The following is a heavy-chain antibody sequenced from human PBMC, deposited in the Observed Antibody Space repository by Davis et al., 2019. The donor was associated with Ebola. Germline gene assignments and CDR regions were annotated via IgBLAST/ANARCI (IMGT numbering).Heavy chain of an antibody. V-gene: IGHV1-18*04. Sequence: AASVKVSCKASGYTFTAYGISWVRQTPGQGLEWVGWISAYNGNTNQARKFQGRVTMTTDTSTSTAYMELRSLRSDDTAVYYCARDNWNDENFDYWGQGTLVTVSS. J-gene: IGHJ4*02. CDR3: ARDNWNDENFDY. CDR1: GYTFTAYG. D-gene: IGHD1-20*01. CDR2: ISAYNGNT.